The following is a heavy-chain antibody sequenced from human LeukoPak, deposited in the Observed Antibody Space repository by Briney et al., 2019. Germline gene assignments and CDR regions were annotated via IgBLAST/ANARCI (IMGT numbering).Heavy chain of an antibody. D-gene: IGHD6-19*01. CDR1: GFTFNSYA. V-gene: IGHV3-30-3*01. CDR2: ISSDGSNN. Sequence: GRSLRLSCAASGFTFNSYAMHWVRQAPGKGLEWVAVISSDGSNNYYADSVKGRFTISRDNSKNTLYLQVNSLRAEDTAVYYCARDRYSSGWYGDFDCWGQGTLVTVSS. J-gene: IGHJ4*02. CDR3: ARDRYSSGWYGDFDC.